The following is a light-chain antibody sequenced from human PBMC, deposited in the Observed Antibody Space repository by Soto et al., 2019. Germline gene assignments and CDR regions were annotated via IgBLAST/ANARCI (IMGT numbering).Light chain of an antibody. CDR1: QSLVYSNGNAY. Sequence: DAVLTQSPLSLPVTLGQPAAISCRSSQSLVYSNGNAYLIWFQQRPGQSPRRLIYQVSTRDAGVPDRFSGSGSGTYFTLTISRVEAEDVGLSYCMQGTHWPWTFGQGTKVEIK. J-gene: IGKJ1*01. CDR2: QVS. CDR3: MQGTHWPWT. V-gene: IGKV2-30*01.